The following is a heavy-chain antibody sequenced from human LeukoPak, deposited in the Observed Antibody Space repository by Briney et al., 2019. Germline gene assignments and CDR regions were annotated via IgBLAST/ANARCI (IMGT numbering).Heavy chain of an antibody. V-gene: IGHV4-59*01. Sequence: SETLSLTCTVSGGSMSSYYWSWIRQPPGERLEGIGYINYSGSTTYNPSLRSRVTMSIDTSKNQFSLKLTSVTAADTAVYHCARGANYGDYGLDAFDVWGQGTMVTVSS. CDR2: INYSGST. D-gene: IGHD4-17*01. CDR3: ARGANYGDYGLDAFDV. CDR1: GGSMSSYY. J-gene: IGHJ3*01.